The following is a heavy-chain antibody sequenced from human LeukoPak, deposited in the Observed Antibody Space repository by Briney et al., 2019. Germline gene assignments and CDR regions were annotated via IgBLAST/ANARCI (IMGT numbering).Heavy chain of an antibody. J-gene: IGHJ4*02. D-gene: IGHD1-26*01. V-gene: IGHV3-23*01. CDR2: ISGSGGNT. CDR3: ARGSIVGAWYFDY. CDR1: GFTFSSTYA. Sequence: ARGSLRLSCAASGFTFSSTYAMHWVRQAPGKGLEWVSTISGSGGNTYYADSVKGRFTISRDNSKTTLYLQMISLRAEDTALYYCARGSIVGAWYFDYWGQGSLVTVSS.